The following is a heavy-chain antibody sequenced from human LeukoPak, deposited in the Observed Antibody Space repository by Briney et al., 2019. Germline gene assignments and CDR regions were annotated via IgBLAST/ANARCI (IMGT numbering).Heavy chain of an antibody. CDR3: ARVEYCGGDCWEWFDP. Sequence: SETLSLTCAVYGGSFSGYYWSWIRQPPGKGLEWIGYIYYSGSTNYNPSPKSRVTISVDTSKNQFSLKLSSVTAADTAVYYCARVEYCGGDCWEWFDPWGQGTLVTVSS. CDR2: IYYSGST. CDR1: GGSFSGYY. J-gene: IGHJ5*02. D-gene: IGHD2-21*02. V-gene: IGHV4-59*01.